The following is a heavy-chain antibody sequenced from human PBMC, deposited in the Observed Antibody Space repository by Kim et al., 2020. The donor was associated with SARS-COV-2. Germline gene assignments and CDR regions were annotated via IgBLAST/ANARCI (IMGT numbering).Heavy chain of an antibody. CDR3: ARGDKTTPGPRS. D-gene: IGHD1-1*01. J-gene: IGHJ5*02. CDR1: GGSISSYY. CDR2: IYYSGST. V-gene: IGHV4-59*01. Sequence: SETLSLTCTVSGGSISSYYGSWIRQPPGKGLEWIGYIYYSGSTNYNSSLKSRVTISVDTSKNQFSLKLSSVTAADTAVYFCARGDKTTPGPRSWGRGTPVTVSS.